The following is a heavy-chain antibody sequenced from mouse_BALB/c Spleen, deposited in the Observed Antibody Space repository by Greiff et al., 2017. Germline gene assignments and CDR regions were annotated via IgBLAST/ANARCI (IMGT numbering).Heavy chain of an antibody. CDR3: ARETEEYCDV. D-gene: IGHD4-1*01. V-gene: IGHV2-9*02. CDR1: GFSLTSYG. J-gene: IGHJ1*01. CDR2: IWAGGST. Sequence: VQGVESGPGLVAPSQSLSITCTVSGFSLTSYGVHWVRQPPGKGLEWLGVIWAGGSTNYNSALMSRLSISKDNSKSQVFLKMNSLQTDDTAMYYCARETEEYCDVWGAGTTVTVSS.